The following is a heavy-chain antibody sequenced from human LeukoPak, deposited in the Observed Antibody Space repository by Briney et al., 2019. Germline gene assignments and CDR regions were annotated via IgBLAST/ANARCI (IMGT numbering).Heavy chain of an antibody. V-gene: IGHV3-33*01. CDR3: ARDRGLGISPFYYYYGMDV. J-gene: IGHJ6*02. Sequence: GRSLRLSCAASGFTFSSYGMHWVRQAPGKGLEWVAVIWYDGSNKYYADSVKGRFTISRDNSKNTLYLQMNSLRAEDTAVYYCARDRGLGISPFYYYYGMDVWGQGTTVTVSS. CDR2: IWYDGSNK. CDR1: GFTFSSYG. D-gene: IGHD7-27*01.